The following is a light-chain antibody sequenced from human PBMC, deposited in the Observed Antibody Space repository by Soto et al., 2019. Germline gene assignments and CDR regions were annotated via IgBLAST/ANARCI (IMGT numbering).Light chain of an antibody. V-gene: IGKV3-11*01. CDR1: QSVRTY. CDR3: QQRTNWPSST. CDR2: DAS. Sequence: EVVLTQSPATLSLSPGERATLSCRASQSVRTYLAWYQQKPGQVPRLLIHDASSRATGIPDRFSGSGSGTDFTLTISSLEPEDFAVYYCQQRTNWPSSTFGQETRLEIK. J-gene: IGKJ5*01.